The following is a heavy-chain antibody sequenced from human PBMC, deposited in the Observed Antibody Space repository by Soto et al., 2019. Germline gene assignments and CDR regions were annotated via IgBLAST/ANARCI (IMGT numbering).Heavy chain of an antibody. CDR3: VREMYGGDWNY. D-gene: IGHD2-21*02. Sequence: QVQLVQSGAEVEKPGASVKVSCKASGYSFTDYGVHWVRQARGQGLEWMGMINTANGDTNCPQRFRDSVTLTRDTSTSIVYMELRSLRSDDTAMYYCVREMYGGDWNYWGQGTLVTVSS. V-gene: IGHV1-46*01. CDR1: GYSFTDYG. CDR2: INTANGDT. J-gene: IGHJ4*02.